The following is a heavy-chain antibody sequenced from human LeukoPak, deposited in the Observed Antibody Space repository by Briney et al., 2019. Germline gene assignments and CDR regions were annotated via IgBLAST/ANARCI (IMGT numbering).Heavy chain of an antibody. CDR1: GGSISSSSYY. CDR2: IYYSGST. CDR3: ARYNWNSKEFDY. V-gene: IGHV4-39*07. Sequence: PSETLSLTRTVSGGSISSSSYYWGWIRQPPGKGLEWIGSIYYSGSTYYNPSLKSRVTISVDTSKNQFSLKLSPVTAADTAVYYCARYNWNSKEFDYWGQGTLVTVSS. J-gene: IGHJ4*02. D-gene: IGHD1-7*01.